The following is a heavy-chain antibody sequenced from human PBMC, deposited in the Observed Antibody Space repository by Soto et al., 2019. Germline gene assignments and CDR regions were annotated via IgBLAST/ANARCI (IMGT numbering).Heavy chain of an antibody. D-gene: IGHD3-16*01. CDR2: ISYDGSNK. CDR3: ARGALEVKREGGGMDV. V-gene: IGHV3-30-3*01. CDR1: GFTFSSYA. Sequence: QVQLVESGGGVVQPGRSLRLSCAASGFTFSSYAMHWVRQAPGKGLEWVAVISYDGSNKYYADSVKGRFTISRDNSKNTLYLQMNSLGAEDTAVYYCARGALEVKREGGGMDVWGQGTTVTVSS. J-gene: IGHJ6*02.